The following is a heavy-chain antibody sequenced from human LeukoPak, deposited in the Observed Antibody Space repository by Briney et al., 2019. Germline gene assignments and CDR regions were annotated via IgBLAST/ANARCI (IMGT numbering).Heavy chain of an antibody. CDR1: GFPFTGHY. J-gene: IGHJ4*02. Sequence: GASVKVSCKASGFPFTGHYFHWIRQAPGQGLEWMGWINPDAGDTEYEQGFQGRVTMTRDPSSGTVFMDLSSLRSDDTAIYYCARGSYLYESSGYFDYWGQGTLVTVSS. D-gene: IGHD3-22*01. CDR3: ARGSYLYESSGYFDY. CDR2: INPDAGDT. V-gene: IGHV1-2*02.